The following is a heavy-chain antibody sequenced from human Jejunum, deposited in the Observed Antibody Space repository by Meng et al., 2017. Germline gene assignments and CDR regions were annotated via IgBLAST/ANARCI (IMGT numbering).Heavy chain of an antibody. CDR2: INPLGGTT. V-gene: IGHV1-46*01. CDR3: ARDRCATVSCYEYDH. CDR1: AYTFTSYY. Sequence: QAKLVHFGLEVKKPGGSVKVSCKESAYTFTSYYMHWVRQAPGQGLQWMGIINPLGGTTIYAQKFQGRVTMTRDTSTSTVYMELSSMKSEDKAMYYCARDRCATVSCYEYDHWGQGTLVTVSS. D-gene: IGHD2-2*01. J-gene: IGHJ4*02.